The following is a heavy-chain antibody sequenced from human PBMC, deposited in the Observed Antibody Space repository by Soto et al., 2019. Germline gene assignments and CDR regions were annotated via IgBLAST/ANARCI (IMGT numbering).Heavy chain of an antibody. D-gene: IGHD4-4*01. V-gene: IGHV3-9*01. J-gene: IGHJ4*02. CDR3: AKDKLYSNYEYYFDY. CDR1: GFTFENYA. Sequence: EVQLVESGGGLVQPGRSLRLSCAASGFTFENYAMHWVRQAPGKGLERVAGISWNRGSIGYADSVKGRFTISRDNAKNFLYLQMNSLRAEDTALYYCAKDKLYSNYEYYFDYWGRGTLVTVSS. CDR2: ISWNRGSI.